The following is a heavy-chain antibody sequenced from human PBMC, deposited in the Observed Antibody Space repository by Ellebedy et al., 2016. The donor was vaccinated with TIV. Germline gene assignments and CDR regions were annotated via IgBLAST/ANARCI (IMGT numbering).Heavy chain of an antibody. CDR3: TANIFGSGSYDS. D-gene: IGHD3-10*01. V-gene: IGHV3-15*01. CDR1: GFTFSNAW. J-gene: IGHJ4*02. CDR2: PKSKTDGGTT. Sequence: GESLKISXAASGFTFSNAWMSWVRQAPGKGLEWVGRPKSKTDGGTTDCAAPVKDRFTISRDDSKTTLYLQMNSLKTEDTAVYYCTANIFGSGSYDSWGQGTLVTVSS.